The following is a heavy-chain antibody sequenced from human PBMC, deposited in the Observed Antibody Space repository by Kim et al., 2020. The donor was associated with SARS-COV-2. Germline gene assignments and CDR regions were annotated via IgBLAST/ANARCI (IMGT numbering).Heavy chain of an antibody. V-gene: IGHV3-15*01. CDR2: IKSKTDGGTT. D-gene: IGHD3-3*01. CDR3: TTDQHYDFWSGYYRYGMDV. CDR1: GFTFSNAW. J-gene: IGHJ6*02. Sequence: GGSLRLSCAASGFTFSNAWMSWVRQAPGKGLEWVGRIKSKTDGGTTDYAAPVKGRFTISRDDSKNTLYLQMNSLKTEDTAVYYCTTDQHYDFWSGYYRYGMDVWGQGTTVTVSS.